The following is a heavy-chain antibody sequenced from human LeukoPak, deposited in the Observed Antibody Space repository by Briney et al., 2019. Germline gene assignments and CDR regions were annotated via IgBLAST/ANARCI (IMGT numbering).Heavy chain of an antibody. J-gene: IGHJ4*02. V-gene: IGHV3-11*04. Sequence: PGGSLRLSCAASGFTFSDYYMSWIRQAPGKWLEWVSYISSSGSTIYYADSVKGRFTISRDNAKNSLYLQMNSLRAEDTAVYYCARVLLDTAMVSFDYSGQGTLVTVSS. CDR1: GFTFSDYY. D-gene: IGHD5-18*01. CDR3: ARVLLDTAMVSFDY. CDR2: ISSSGSTI.